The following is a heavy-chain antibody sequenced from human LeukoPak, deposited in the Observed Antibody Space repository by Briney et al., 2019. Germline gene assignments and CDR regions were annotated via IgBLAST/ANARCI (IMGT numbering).Heavy chain of an antibody. V-gene: IGHV3-30-3*01. CDR1: GFTFSSYA. Sequence: SGGSLRLSCAASGFTFSSYAMHWVRQAPGKGREGVVDISYDGSNKYYADSVKGRFTISRDNSKNTLYLQMNSLRAEDTAVYYCARGIEYQLDGMDVRGQGTTVTVSS. D-gene: IGHD2-2*01. J-gene: IGHJ6*02. CDR2: ISYDGSNK. CDR3: ARGIEYQLDGMDV.